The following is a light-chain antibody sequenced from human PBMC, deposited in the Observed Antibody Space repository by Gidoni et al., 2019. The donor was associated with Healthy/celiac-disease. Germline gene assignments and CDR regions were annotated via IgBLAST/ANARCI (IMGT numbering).Light chain of an antibody. Sequence: DIQFTQSPSFLSASVGDRVTITCRASQGISSYLAWYQQKQVKAPKLLIYTASTLQSGVPTRFSGSGSGTEFTLTISSLQPEDVATYYCQQLNSYPWTFGQGTKVEIK. CDR3: QQLNSYPWT. J-gene: IGKJ1*01. V-gene: IGKV1-9*01. CDR1: QGISSY. CDR2: TAS.